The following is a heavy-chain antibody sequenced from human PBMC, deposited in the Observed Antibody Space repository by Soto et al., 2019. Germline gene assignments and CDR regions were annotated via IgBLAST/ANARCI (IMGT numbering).Heavy chain of an antibody. Sequence: TSETLSLTCDVSGGPVGYTSFYWGGLRQSPGKGLEWIGSVHHSVTTYYNPSLKGRVTISMDTSKNQFSLRLTSVTAADTAVYYCARDTSSTSLRAEYFQFWGQGTQVTVS. CDR1: GGPVGYTSFY. CDR3: ARDTSSTSLRAEYFQF. D-gene: IGHD6-13*01. V-gene: IGHV4-39*02. J-gene: IGHJ1*01. CDR2: VHHSVTT.